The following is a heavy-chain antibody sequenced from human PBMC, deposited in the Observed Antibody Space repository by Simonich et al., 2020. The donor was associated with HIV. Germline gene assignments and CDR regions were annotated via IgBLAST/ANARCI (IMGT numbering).Heavy chain of an antibody. CDR2: INHSGRN. CDR3: ARRHPTTVTTPYFDY. Sequence: QVQLQQWGAGLLKPSETLSLTCAVYGGSFSGYYWSWIRQPPGKGLEWIGEINHSGRNNYNPPLKSRVTISVDTSKNQFSLKLSSVTAADTAVYYCARRHPTTVTTPYFDYWGQGTLVTVSS. D-gene: IGHD4-17*01. V-gene: IGHV4-34*01. J-gene: IGHJ4*02. CDR1: GGSFSGYY.